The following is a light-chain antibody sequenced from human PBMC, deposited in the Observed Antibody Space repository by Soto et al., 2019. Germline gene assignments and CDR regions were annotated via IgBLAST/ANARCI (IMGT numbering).Light chain of an antibody. CDR3: CSYAGSSALV. Sequence: QSALTQPASVSGSPGQSITISCTGTSSDVGSYNLVSWYQQHPGKAPKLIIYEGSKRPSGVSNRFSGSKSCNTASLTISGLQAEDEADYHCCSYAGSSALVFGGGTQLTVL. J-gene: IGLJ2*01. V-gene: IGLV2-23*01. CDR2: EGS. CDR1: SSDVGSYNL.